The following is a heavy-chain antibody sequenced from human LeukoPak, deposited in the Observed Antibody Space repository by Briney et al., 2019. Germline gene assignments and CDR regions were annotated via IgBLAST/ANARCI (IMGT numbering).Heavy chain of an antibody. CDR1: GFTVSSNY. J-gene: IGHJ3*02. Sequence: SGGSLRLSCAASGFTVSSNYMSWVRQAPGKGLEWVSVIYSGGSTYYADSVKGRFTISRDISKNTLYLQMDSLRAEDTAVYYCAKDRVSMIVVVAFDIWGQGTMVTVSS. D-gene: IGHD3-22*01. CDR3: AKDRVSMIVVVAFDI. V-gene: IGHV3-53*01. CDR2: IYSGGST.